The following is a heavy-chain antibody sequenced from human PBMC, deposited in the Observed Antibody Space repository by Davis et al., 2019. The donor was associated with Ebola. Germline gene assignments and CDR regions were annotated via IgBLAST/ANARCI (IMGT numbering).Heavy chain of an antibody. V-gene: IGHV3-53*05. Sequence: GESLKISCAVSGFAVSSNHMSWVRQAPGKGLEWVSVIYDQSSAYADAVRGRFIISRDKSNNTLYLQMNSLRVDDTAVYYCATTQWLREFDNWGQGTLATVSS. J-gene: IGHJ4*02. CDR1: GFAVSSNH. CDR3: ATTQWLREFDN. CDR2: IYDQSS. D-gene: IGHD6-19*01.